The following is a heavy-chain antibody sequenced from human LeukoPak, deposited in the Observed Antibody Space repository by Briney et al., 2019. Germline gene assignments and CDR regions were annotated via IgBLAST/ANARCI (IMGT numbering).Heavy chain of an antibody. Sequence: PGGSLRLSCAASGFTFSSYAMSWVRQAPGKGLEWVANIKDDGSQKYYVDSVKGRFTISRDNAENSLYLQMNSLRAEDTAVYYCARYKLYHGAFDIWGQGTMVTVSS. D-gene: IGHD2-2*01. CDR1: GFTFSSYA. CDR2: IKDDGSQK. J-gene: IGHJ3*02. V-gene: IGHV3-7*01. CDR3: ARYKLYHGAFDI.